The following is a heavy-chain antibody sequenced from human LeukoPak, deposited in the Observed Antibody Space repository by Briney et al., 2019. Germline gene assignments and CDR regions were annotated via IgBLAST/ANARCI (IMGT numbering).Heavy chain of an antibody. D-gene: IGHD6-13*01. J-gene: IGHJ3*02. V-gene: IGHV4-59*01. CDR2: IYYSGST. CDR3: AREGIAAARNAFDI. Sequence: SETLSLTCTVSGGSISSYYWSWIRQPPGEGLEWIGYIYYSGSTNYNPSLKSRVTISVDTSKNQFSLKLSSVTAADTAVYYCAREGIAAARNAFDIWGPGTMVTVSS. CDR1: GGSISSYY.